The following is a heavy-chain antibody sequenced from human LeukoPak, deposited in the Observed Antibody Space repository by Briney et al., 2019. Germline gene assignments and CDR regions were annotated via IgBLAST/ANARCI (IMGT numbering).Heavy chain of an antibody. CDR2: IKSDGSST. CDR3: VRDSSSWYYDY. CDR1: GFMFSRYW. D-gene: IGHD6-13*01. J-gene: IGHJ4*02. Sequence: GSLRLSCAASGFMFSRYWMHWVRQAPGKGPVWVSHIKSDGSSTTYADSVKGRFTISRDNAKSTLYLQMNSLRVEDTAVYYCVRDSSSWYYDYWGQGTLVTVSS. V-gene: IGHV3-74*01.